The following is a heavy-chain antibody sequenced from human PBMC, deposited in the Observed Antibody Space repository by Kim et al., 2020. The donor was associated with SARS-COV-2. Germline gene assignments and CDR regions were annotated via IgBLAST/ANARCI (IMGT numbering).Heavy chain of an antibody. CDR3: ARVYLRWQNRINYYYGLDV. Sequence: SETLSLTCTVSGGSISSGDYYWSWIRQPPGKGLEWIGNIYYSGSTYYNPSLKGRVTISVDTSKNQFSLKLSSVTAADTAVYYCARVYLRWQNRINYYYGLDVWGQGTTVTVSS. J-gene: IGHJ6*02. CDR2: IYYSGST. CDR1: GGSISSGDYY. V-gene: IGHV4-30-4*01. D-gene: IGHD4-17*01.